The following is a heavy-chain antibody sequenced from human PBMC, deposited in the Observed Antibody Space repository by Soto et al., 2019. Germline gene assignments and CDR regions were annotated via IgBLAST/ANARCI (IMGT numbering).Heavy chain of an antibody. Sequence: QVQLQESGPGLVKPSQTLSLTCTVSGGSISSGGYYWSWIRQHPGKGLGWIGYIYYSGSTYYNPSLKSRVTISVDTSKIQFSLKLSSVTAADTAVYYCARVPKSGSGSYYSLGSWFDPWGQGTLVTVSS. J-gene: IGHJ5*02. CDR1: GGSISSGGYY. CDR2: IYYSGST. V-gene: IGHV4-31*03. CDR3: ARVPKSGSGSYYSLGSWFDP. D-gene: IGHD3-10*01.